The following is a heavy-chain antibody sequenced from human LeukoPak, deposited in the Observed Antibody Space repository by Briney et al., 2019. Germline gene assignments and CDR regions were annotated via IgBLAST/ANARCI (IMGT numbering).Heavy chain of an antibody. CDR3: ATRRVGATFDY. CDR1: GGSVNSGSSY. J-gene: IGHJ4*02. V-gene: IGHV4-61*01. CDR2: ISYSGST. Sequence: SETLSLTCTVSGGSVNSGSSYWSWIRQPPGKGLEWIGCISYSGSTNYNPSLRSRVTMSLDTSKNQFSLTLSSVTAADTAVYFCATRRVGATFDYWGQGTLVTVSS. D-gene: IGHD1-26*01.